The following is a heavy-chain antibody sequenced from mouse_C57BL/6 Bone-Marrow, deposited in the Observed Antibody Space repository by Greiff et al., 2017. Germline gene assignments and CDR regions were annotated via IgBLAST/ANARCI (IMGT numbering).Heavy chain of an antibody. CDR1: GFTFSSYA. J-gene: IGHJ3*01. CDR3: ARCGDYGSPTAY. V-gene: IGHV5-4*01. CDR2: ISDGGSYT. D-gene: IGHD1-1*01. Sequence: EVQLVESGGGLVKPGGSLKLSCAASGFTFSSYAMSWVRQTPEKRLEWVATISDGGSYTYYPDNVKGRFTISRDNAKNNLYLQMSHLKSEDTAMYYCARCGDYGSPTAYWGQGTLVTVSA.